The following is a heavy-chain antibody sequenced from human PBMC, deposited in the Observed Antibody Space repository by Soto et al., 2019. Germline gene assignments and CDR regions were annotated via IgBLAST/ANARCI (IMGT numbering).Heavy chain of an antibody. V-gene: IGHV4-34*01. CDR1: GGSLSMHY. Sequence: SETLSLTCVVYGGSLSMHYWSWIRQYPGKGLEWIGEIDQRGRTNYSPSLRSRITISVDTSKNQFSLNLISVAAAAAADYYCARDRRYVGIRPHNHARGFCSWSQGVLGTVS. CDR2: IDQRGRT. J-gene: IGHJ5*02. D-gene: IGHD3-16*02. CDR3: ARDRRYVGIRPHNHARGFCS.